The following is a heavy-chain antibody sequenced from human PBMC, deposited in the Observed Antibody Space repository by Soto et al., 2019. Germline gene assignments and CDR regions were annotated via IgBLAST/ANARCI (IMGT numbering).Heavy chain of an antibody. Sequence: SETLSLTCTVSGGSISSYYWSWIRQPPGKGLEWIGYIYYSGSTNYNPSLKSRVTISVDTSKNQFSLKLSSVTAADTAVYYCARGTDGYNYPYYFDYWGQGTLVTVSS. CDR3: ARGTDGYNYPYYFDY. CDR1: GGSISSYY. J-gene: IGHJ4*02. V-gene: IGHV4-59*01. D-gene: IGHD5-12*01. CDR2: IYYSGST.